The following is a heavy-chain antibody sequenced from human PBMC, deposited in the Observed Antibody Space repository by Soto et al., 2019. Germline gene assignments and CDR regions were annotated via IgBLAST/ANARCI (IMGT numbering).Heavy chain of an antibody. V-gene: IGHV4-4*02. CDR2: IYHSGST. Sequence: SETLSLTCAVFGGSISSSNWWSWVRQPPGKGLEWIGEIYHSGSTNYNPSLKSRVTISVDKSKNQFSLKLSSVTAADTAVYYCASLAARPFPFDYWGQGTLVTVSS. J-gene: IGHJ4*02. CDR1: GGSISSSNW. CDR3: ASLAARPFPFDY. D-gene: IGHD6-6*01.